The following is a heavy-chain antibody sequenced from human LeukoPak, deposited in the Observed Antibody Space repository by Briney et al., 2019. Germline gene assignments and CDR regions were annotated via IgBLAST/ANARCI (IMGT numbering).Heavy chain of an antibody. Sequence: ASVKVPCKASGYTFTSYDINWVRQATEQGLEWMGWMNPNSGNTGYAQKFQGRVTMTRNTSISTAYMELSSLRSEDTAVYYCARVGRRDGYNFHYWGQGTLVTVSS. CDR2: MNPNSGNT. CDR3: ARVGRRDGYNFHY. J-gene: IGHJ4*02. V-gene: IGHV1-8*01. CDR1: GYTFTSYD. D-gene: IGHD5-24*01.